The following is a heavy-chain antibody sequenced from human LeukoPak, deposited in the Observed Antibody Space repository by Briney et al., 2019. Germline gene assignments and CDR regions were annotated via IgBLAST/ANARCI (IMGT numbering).Heavy chain of an antibody. CDR1: GFTFSGYG. J-gene: IGHJ4*02. CDR3: ARDRGALSVVTHYFDY. CDR2: ISYDGSSK. V-gene: IGHV3-30*03. D-gene: IGHD4-23*01. Sequence: GGSLRLSCTASGFTFSGYGMHWVRQAPGKGLEWVALISYDGSSKYYADSVKGRFTISRDNAKNSLYLQMNSLRAEDTAVYYCARDRGALSVVTHYFDYWGQGTLVTVSS.